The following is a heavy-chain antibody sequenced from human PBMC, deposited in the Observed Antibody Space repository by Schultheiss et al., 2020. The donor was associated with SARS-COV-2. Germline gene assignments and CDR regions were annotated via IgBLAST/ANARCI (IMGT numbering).Heavy chain of an antibody. D-gene: IGHD2-21*01. Sequence: SQTLTLTCTVSGGSISSYYWSWIRQPAGKGLEWIGEINHSGSTNYNPSLKSRVTISVDTSKNQFSLKLSSVTAADTAVYYCARGIPGRRYFDLWGRGTLVTVSS. CDR3: ARGIPGRRYFDL. CDR1: GGSISSYY. V-gene: IGHV4-34*01. CDR2: INHSGST. J-gene: IGHJ2*01.